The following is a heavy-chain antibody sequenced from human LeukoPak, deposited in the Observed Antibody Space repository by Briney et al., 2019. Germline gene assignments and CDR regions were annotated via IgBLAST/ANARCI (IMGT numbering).Heavy chain of an antibody. CDR2: ISPNSGGT. V-gene: IGHV1-2*02. Sequence: GASVKVSCKASGYTFTSYGISWVRQAPGQGLEWMGWISPNSGGTNYAQKFQGRVTMTRDTSISTAYMELSRLRSDDTAVYYCAPTHSCGLYYFDYWGQGTLVTVSS. CDR1: GYTFTSYG. CDR3: APTHSCGLYYFDY. J-gene: IGHJ4*02. D-gene: IGHD5-18*01.